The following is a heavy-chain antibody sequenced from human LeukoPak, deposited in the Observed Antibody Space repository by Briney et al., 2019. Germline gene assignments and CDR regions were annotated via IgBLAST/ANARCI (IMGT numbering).Heavy chain of an antibody. V-gene: IGHV3-43*01. Sequence: PARSLRLSCAASGFTFGDYTMHWVRQPPGKGLEWVSLIGWDGGSTYYGDSVKGRFTISRDNRKKSLYLQMDSLRTEDTALYYCAKDIAQRGFGESMDVWGKGTTVTVSS. CDR3: AKDIAQRGFGESMDV. CDR2: IGWDGGST. J-gene: IGHJ6*04. D-gene: IGHD3-10*01. CDR1: GFTFGDYT.